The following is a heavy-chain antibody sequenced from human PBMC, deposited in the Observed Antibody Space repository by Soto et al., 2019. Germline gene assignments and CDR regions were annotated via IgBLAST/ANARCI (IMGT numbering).Heavy chain of an antibody. V-gene: IGHV4-59*08. J-gene: IGHJ4*02. CDR2: IYYSGST. CDR1: GGSISSYY. CDR3: ARHFGAGSYYNGLIY. D-gene: IGHD3-10*01. Sequence: PSETLFLTCTVSGGSISSYYWSWIRQPPGKGLEWIGYIYYSGSTNYNPSLKSRVTISVDTSKNQFSLKLSSVTAADTAVYYCARHFGAGSYYNGLIYWGQGTLVTVSS.